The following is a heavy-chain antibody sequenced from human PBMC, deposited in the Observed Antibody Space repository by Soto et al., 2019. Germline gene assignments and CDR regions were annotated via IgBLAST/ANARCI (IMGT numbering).Heavy chain of an antibody. Sequence: PGGSLRLSWEASGFTFSTYNMSWVRQAPGKGLEWVSYISDSSSTIHYADSVKGRFTISRDNAKNTLYLQMNSLRAEDTAVYYCARDHYGQPDYWGQGTLVTVSS. CDR3: ARDHYGQPDY. D-gene: IGHD3-16*01. CDR1: GFTFSTYN. CDR2: ISDSSSTI. V-gene: IGHV3-48*04. J-gene: IGHJ4*02.